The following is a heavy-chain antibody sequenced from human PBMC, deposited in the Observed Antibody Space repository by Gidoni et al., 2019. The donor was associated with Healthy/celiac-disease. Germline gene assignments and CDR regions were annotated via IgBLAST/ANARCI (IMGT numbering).Heavy chain of an antibody. D-gene: IGHD3-22*01. J-gene: IGHJ4*02. CDR1: GYRFTSSW. CDR3: AGLNYYDSSGYHYYFDY. CDR2: IYHGDSDT. Sequence: EVHLVPSGAEVTQPGESLKISCKGSGYRFTSSWSGWVRQMLGKGLEWMGIIYHGDSDTRYSPSFKGQVTISADKSISTAYLQWSSLKASDTAMYYCAGLNYYDSSGYHYYFDYWGQGTLVTVSS. V-gene: IGHV5-51*03.